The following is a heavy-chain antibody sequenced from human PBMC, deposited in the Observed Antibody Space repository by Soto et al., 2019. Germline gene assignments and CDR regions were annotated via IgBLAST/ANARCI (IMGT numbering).Heavy chain of an antibody. CDR2: MNPNSGNT. Sequence: QVQLLQSGAEVKKPGTSVRVSCRASGYTFKDYDINWVRRAPGQGLEWMGWMNPNSGNTAYARKFHDRITMTRSVSARTAFMELGSLTREDTTVYYCARRMTWSLWCFDLWGSGTQVTVSS. V-gene: IGHV1-8*01. J-gene: IGHJ2*01. CDR1: GYTFKDYD. CDR3: ARRMTWSLWCFDL. D-gene: IGHD3-3*01.